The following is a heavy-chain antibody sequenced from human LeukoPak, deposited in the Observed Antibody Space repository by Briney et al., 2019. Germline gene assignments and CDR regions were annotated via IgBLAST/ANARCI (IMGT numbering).Heavy chain of an antibody. CDR2: ISSSSSYI. D-gene: IGHD3-10*01. J-gene: IGHJ6*03. CDR3: ASGPQFGDAYYYYYMDV. V-gene: IGHV3-21*01. Sequence: GGSLRLSCAASGFTFSSYSMNWVRQAPGKGLEWVSSISSSSSYIYYADLVKGRFTISRDNARNSLYLQTNSLRAEDTAVYYCASGPQFGDAYYYYYMDVWGKGTTVTVSS. CDR1: GFTFSSYS.